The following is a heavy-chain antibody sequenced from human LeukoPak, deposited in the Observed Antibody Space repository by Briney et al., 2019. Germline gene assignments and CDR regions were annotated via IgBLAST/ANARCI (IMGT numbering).Heavy chain of an antibody. D-gene: IGHD1-26*01. J-gene: IGHJ4*02. CDR3: AKDLGYSGSYIDC. CDR2: ISYDGGNK. CDR1: GFTFSSYV. Sequence: GGSLTLSCAASGFTFSSYVMHWVRQAPAKGLAWVAFISYDGGNKYYADSVKGRFTITRDNSKNTLYLQMNSLRTEDTAVYYCAKDLGYSGSYIDCWGQGTLVTVSS. V-gene: IGHV3-30*18.